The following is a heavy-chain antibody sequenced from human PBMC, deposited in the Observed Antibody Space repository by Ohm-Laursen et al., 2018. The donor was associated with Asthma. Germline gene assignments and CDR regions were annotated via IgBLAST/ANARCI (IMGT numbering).Heavy chain of an antibody. CDR2: IWYDGTIT. J-gene: IGHJ3*01. V-gene: IGHV3-33*01. D-gene: IGHD6-19*01. CDR3: ARDSGMAVVVDAFDL. Sequence: SLRLSCSATGFTFSTYGMHWVRQAPGKGLEWVAVIWYDGTITYYADSLKGRFSVSRDNSKNTLFLQMNRLRVEDTAIYYCARDSGMAVVVDAFDLWGQGTMVTVSS. CDR1: GFTFSTYG.